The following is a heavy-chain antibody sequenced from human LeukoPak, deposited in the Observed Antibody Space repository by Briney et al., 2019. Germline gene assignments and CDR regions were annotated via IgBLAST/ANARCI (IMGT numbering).Heavy chain of an antibody. V-gene: IGHV3-48*03. CDR2: ISSSGASI. Sequence: SGGSLRLSCAASGFTFSGFEMNWVRQAPGKGLEWVSYISSSGASIYYADSVKGRFTIARDNAKNSLDLQVNSLRAEDTAVYYCARRGYSSNLYYLDHWGQGTLVTVSS. D-gene: IGHD6-13*01. CDR1: GFTFSGFE. J-gene: IGHJ4*02. CDR3: ARRGYSSNLYYLDH.